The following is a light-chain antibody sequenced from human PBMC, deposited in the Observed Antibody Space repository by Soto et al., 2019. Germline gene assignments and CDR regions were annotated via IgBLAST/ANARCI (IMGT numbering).Light chain of an antibody. CDR3: QKYNSVPYT. V-gene: IGKV1-27*01. Sequence: DIQMTQSPSSLSASVGDRVTITCRASQGISNYLAWYQQKPGEVPKLLLYAASTLQSGVPSRFSGSGSGTDFPLTISRMQPQAVATFYCQKYNSVPYTVGQWPKLDIK. J-gene: IGKJ2*01. CDR1: QGISNY. CDR2: AAS.